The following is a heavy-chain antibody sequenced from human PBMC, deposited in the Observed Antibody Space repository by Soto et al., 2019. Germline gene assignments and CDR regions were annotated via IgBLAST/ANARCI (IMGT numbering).Heavy chain of an antibody. J-gene: IGHJ4*02. V-gene: IGHV4-31*03. CDR1: VHSLSRCFED. Sequence: SGTLSLTCTVSVHSLSRCFEDLCFIRQRPGNCLDWVGYIYFSGSTLYNPSLKLRLAMSLDTSKSQFSLRLTSVTAADTAVYFCERDWGTSGWHNWGKRHIVTVSS. CDR3: ERDWGTSGWHN. CDR2: IYFSGST. D-gene: IGHD6-19*01.